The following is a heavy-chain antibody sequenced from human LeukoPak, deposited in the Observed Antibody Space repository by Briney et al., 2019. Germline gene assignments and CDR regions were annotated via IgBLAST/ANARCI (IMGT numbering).Heavy chain of an antibody. D-gene: IGHD6-6*01. CDR3: ATGRYSSSSLGY. J-gene: IGHJ4*02. V-gene: IGHV1-24*01. CDR1: GYTLTELS. CDR2: FDPEDGET. Sequence: ASVKVSCKVSGYTLTELSMHWVRQAPGKGLEWMGGFDPEDGETIYAQKFQGRVTMTEDTSTDTAYMELSSLRSEDTAVYYCATGRYSSSSLGYWGQGTLVTVSS.